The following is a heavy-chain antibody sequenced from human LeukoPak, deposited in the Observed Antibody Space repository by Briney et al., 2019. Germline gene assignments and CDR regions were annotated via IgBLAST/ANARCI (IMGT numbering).Heavy chain of an antibody. D-gene: IGHD2-15*01. J-gene: IGHJ6*03. Sequence: SETLSLTCTVSGGSISSSSYYWGWIRQPPGKGLEWIGSIYYSGSTYYNPSLKSRVTISVDTSKNQFSLKLSSVTAADTAVYYCARLKVVTYYYYYYMDVWGKGTTVTVSS. CDR1: GGSISSSSYY. CDR2: IYYSGST. CDR3: ARLKVVTYYYYYYMDV. V-gene: IGHV4-39*01.